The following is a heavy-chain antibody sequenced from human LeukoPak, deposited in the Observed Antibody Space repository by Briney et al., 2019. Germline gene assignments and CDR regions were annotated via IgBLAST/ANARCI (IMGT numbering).Heavy chain of an antibody. Sequence: SETLSLTCAVYGGSFSGYYWTWIRQTPEKGLEWIGEMNPSGSTNYNPSLKSRVAISVDTSKNQFSLELSSVTAADTAVYYCARGRQDVTMIVVVMTAVSYYLDVWGKGTTVTVS. CDR2: MNPSGST. J-gene: IGHJ6*03. CDR1: GGSFSGYY. D-gene: IGHD3-22*01. V-gene: IGHV4-34*01. CDR3: ARGRQDVTMIVVVMTAVSYYLDV.